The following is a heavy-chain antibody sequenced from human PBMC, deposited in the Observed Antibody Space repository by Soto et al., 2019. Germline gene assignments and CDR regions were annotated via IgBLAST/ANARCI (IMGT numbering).Heavy chain of an antibody. CDR3: TRDPDVIYSGSYWVYGMDV. J-gene: IGHJ6*02. D-gene: IGHD1-26*01. Sequence: GGSLRLSCAASGFTCSSYWMSWVRQAPGKGLEWVANIKQDGSEKYYVDSVKGRFTISRDDSKSIAYLQMNSLKTEDTAVYYCTRDPDVIYSGSYWVYGMDVWGQGTTVTVSS. CDR2: IKQDGSEK. V-gene: IGHV3-7*03. CDR1: GFTCSSYW.